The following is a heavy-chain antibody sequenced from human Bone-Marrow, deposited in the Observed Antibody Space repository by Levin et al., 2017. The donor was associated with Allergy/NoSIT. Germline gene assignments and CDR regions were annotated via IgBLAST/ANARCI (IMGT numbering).Heavy chain of an antibody. J-gene: IGHJ4*02. CDR3: AKDLWRGRRSSPCDS. CDR2: ISTGGETP. Sequence: GGSLRLSCAASGFDFSSYAMNWVRQAPGQGLEWVSGISTGGETPYYADSVKGRFAISRDNSKNTLSLEMNSLSPDDTAAYFCAKDLWRGRRSSPCDSWGQGTLVTVSS. D-gene: IGHD1-26*01. V-gene: IGHV3-23*01. CDR1: GFDFSSYA.